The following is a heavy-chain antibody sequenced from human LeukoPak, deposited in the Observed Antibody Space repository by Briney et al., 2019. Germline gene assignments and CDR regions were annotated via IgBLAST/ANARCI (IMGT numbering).Heavy chain of an antibody. Sequence: GGSLRLSCAASGFTFSSYWMSWVRQAPGKGLEWVANIKQDGSEKYYVDSVKGRFTISRDDAKNMMFLQMNSLRADDTAVYYCVRDFRSADYWGQGILVTVSS. CDR1: GFTFSSYW. CDR3: VRDFRSADY. J-gene: IGHJ4*02. V-gene: IGHV3-7*01. CDR2: IKQDGSEK.